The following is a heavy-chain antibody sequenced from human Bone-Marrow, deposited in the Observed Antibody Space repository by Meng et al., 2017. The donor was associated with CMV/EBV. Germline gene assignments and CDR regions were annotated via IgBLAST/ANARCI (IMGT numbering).Heavy chain of an antibody. CDR3: ARGFRLLPVH. Sequence: GSLRLSCAVYSGSFSGYYWSWIRQPPGEGLEWIGDVNDSGSTNYNPSLKSRVTISVDTSKNQFSLKVNSVTAADTAIYYCARGFRLLPVHWGQGTRVTGSS. CDR2: VNDSGST. J-gene: IGHJ4*02. CDR1: SGSFSGYY. D-gene: IGHD2-15*01. V-gene: IGHV4-34*01.